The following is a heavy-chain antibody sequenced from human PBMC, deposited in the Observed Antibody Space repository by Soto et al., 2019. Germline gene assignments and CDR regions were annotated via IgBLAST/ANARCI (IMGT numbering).Heavy chain of an antibody. V-gene: IGHV1-69*06. CDR1: VGTFSNYV. CDR3: ARDMTRTVVPYFDF. CDR2: IIPISGAA. J-gene: IGHJ4*02. Sequence: QVQLVQSGAEVKKPGSSVKVSCKASVGTFSNYVVNWVRQAPGQGREWMGRIIPISGAANYAKKFQGRVTITADKSTSTSYLELSSLRSEDTAVYYCARDMTRTVVPYFDFWCQGTLVTVSS. D-gene: IGHD1-7*01.